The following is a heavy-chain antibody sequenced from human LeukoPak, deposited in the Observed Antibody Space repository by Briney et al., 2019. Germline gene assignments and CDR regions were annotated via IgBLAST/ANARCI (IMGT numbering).Heavy chain of an antibody. J-gene: IGHJ6*02. Sequence: GASVKVSCKASGGTFSSYAISWVRQAPGQGLEWMGGIIPIFGTANYAQKFQGRVTITADESTSTAYMELSSLRSEDTDVYYCARDGPIYDSSGYASKGMDVWGQGTTVTVSS. CDR3: ARDGPIYDSSGYASKGMDV. CDR1: GGTFSSYA. CDR2: IIPIFGTA. D-gene: IGHD3-22*01. V-gene: IGHV1-69*13.